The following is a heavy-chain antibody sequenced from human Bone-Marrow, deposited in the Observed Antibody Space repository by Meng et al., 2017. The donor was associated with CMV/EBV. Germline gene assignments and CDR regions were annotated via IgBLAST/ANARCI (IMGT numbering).Heavy chain of an antibody. CDR1: GYSFTDYY. Sequence: ASVKVSCKAFGYSFTDYYMHWVRQAPGQGLEWMGWINPNSGGTNYAQKFQGRVTMTRDTSISTAYMELSRLRSDDTAVYFCARWDPGKNVLDIWGQGTMVTVSS. V-gene: IGHV1-2*02. CDR3: ARWDPGKNVLDI. J-gene: IGHJ3*02. CDR2: INPNSGGT. D-gene: IGHD1-26*01.